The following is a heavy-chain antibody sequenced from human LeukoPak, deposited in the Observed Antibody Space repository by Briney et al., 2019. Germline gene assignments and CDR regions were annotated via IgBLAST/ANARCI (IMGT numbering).Heavy chain of an antibody. CDR1: GYTFTGYY. CDR3: ARDFGVVIINFDY. CDR2: INPNSGGT. V-gene: IGHV1-2*02. Sequence: ASEKVSCKASGYTFTGYYMHWVRQAPGQGLEWMGWINPNSGGTNYAQKFQGRVTMTRDTSISTAYMELSRLRSDDTAVYYCARDFGVVIINFDYWGQGTLVTVSS. J-gene: IGHJ4*02. D-gene: IGHD3-3*01.